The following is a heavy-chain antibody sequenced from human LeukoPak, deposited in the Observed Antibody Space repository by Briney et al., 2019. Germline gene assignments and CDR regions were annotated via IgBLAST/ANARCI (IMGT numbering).Heavy chain of an antibody. CDR3: ASGGTYFGYFSY. Sequence: PGGSLRLSCAASGFTFSSYGMHWVRQAPGKGLEWVAFIRADGSNKYYADSVKGRFTISRDNSKNTLYLQMNSLRPEDTAVYYCASGGTYFGYFSYWGQGTLVIVSS. J-gene: IGHJ4*02. V-gene: IGHV3-30*02. D-gene: IGHD1-26*01. CDR2: IRADGSNK. CDR1: GFTFSSYG.